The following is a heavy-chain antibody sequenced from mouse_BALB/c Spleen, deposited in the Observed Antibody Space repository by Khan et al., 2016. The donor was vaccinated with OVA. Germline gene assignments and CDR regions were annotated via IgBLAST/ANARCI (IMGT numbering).Heavy chain of an antibody. J-gene: IGHJ4*01. Sequence: QVQLQQSGPELKKPGETVKISCKASGYTFTDYSMHWVKQAPGKGLKWMGWINTETGEPTYADGFKGRFAFSLETSASTAYLQINNLKNEDTATYFCARGGYDGYYDAMDYWGQGTSVTVSS. V-gene: IGHV9-2-1*01. CDR3: ARGGYDGYYDAMDY. CDR2: INTETGEP. D-gene: IGHD2-2*01. CDR1: GYTFTDYS.